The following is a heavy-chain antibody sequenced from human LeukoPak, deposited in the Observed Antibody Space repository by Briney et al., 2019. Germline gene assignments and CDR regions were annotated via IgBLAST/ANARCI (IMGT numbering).Heavy chain of an antibody. CDR1: GFTVSSNY. V-gene: IGHV3-53*01. CDR2: IYSGGST. Sequence: GRSLRLSCAASGFTVSSNYMSWVRQAPGKGLEWVSVIYSGGSTYYADSVKGRFTISRDNSKNTLYLQMNSLRAEDTAVYYCARVPRNWEYYFDYWGQGTLVTVSS. CDR3: ARVPRNWEYYFDY. D-gene: IGHD1-1*01. J-gene: IGHJ4*02.